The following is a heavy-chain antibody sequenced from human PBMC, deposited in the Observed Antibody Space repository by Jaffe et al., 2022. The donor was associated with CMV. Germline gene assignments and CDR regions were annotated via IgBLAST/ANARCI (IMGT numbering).Heavy chain of an antibody. Sequence: EVQLVESGGGLVKPGGSLRLSCAASGFTFSSYSMNWVRQAPGKGLEWVSSISSSSSYIYYADSVKGRFTISRDNAKNSLYLQMNSLRAEDTAVYYCARARVTTTPNYYYYGMDVWGQGTTVTVSS. V-gene: IGHV3-21*01. CDR3: ARARVTTTPNYYYYGMDV. CDR2: ISSSSSYI. J-gene: IGHJ6*02. D-gene: IGHD4-17*01. CDR1: GFTFSSYS.